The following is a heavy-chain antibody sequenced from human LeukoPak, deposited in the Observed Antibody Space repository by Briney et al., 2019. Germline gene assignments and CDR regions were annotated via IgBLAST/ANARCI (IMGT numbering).Heavy chain of an antibody. CDR3: ARHVVPAATPAGYWYFDL. J-gene: IGHJ2*01. CDR1: GGSISSSTYY. Sequence: SETLSLTCTVSGGSISSSTYYWGWNRQPPGMGLEWSGSIYYSGSTFYNPSLKSRVTISVDTSQNQFSLKLSSVTAADTAVYYCARHVVPAATPAGYWYFDLWGRGTLVTVSS. D-gene: IGHD2-2*01. CDR2: IYYSGST. V-gene: IGHV4-39*01.